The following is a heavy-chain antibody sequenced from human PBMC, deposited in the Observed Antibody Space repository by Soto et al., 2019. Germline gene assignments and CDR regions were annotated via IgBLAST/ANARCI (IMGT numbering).Heavy chain of an antibody. J-gene: IGHJ6*02. V-gene: IGHV3-30*09. Sequence: VQLVESGGGEVQPGRSLRLSCAASGFTYTDFALHWVRQAPGKGLEWVAIISYDGSDKYYADSVKGRFAISRDNPKNTLYLEMNSLSPEDTAVYFCARRAWDSYYAIDVWGQGTTVTVSS. CDR1: GFTYTDFA. CDR3: ARRAWDSYYAIDV. CDR2: ISYDGSDK. D-gene: IGHD3-22*01.